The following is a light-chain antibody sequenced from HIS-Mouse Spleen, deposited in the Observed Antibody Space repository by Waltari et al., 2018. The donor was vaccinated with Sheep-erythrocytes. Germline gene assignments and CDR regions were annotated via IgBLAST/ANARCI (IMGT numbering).Light chain of an antibody. CDR3: CSYAGSSTPWV. CDR2: EGS. CDR1: SSDVGRYNL. V-gene: IGLV2-23*01. Sequence: SALTQPASVSRSPGQSITISCTVTSSDVGRYNLVSWYQQHPGKATRLMIYEGSKRPSGVSNRFSGSKSGNSASLTISGLQAEDEADYYCCSYAGSSTPWVFGGGTKLTVL. J-gene: IGLJ3*02.